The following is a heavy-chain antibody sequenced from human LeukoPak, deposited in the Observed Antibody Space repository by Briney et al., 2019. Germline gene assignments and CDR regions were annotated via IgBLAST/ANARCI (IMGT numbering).Heavy chain of an antibody. CDR2: ISYDGSNK. V-gene: IGHV3-30*18. D-gene: IGHD3-22*01. CDR1: GFTFSSYG. Sequence: GGSLRLSCAASGFTFSSYGMHWVRQAPGKGLEWVAVISYDGSNKYYADSVKGRFTISRDNSNNTLYLQMNSLRAEDTAVYYCAKLIPYYYDSSGYKTMRDNYWGQGTLVTVSS. J-gene: IGHJ4*02. CDR3: AKLIPYYYDSSGYKTMRDNY.